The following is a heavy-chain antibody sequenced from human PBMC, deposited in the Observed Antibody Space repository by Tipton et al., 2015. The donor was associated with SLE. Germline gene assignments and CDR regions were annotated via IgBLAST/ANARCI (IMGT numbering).Heavy chain of an antibody. D-gene: IGHD3-22*01. Sequence: SLRLSCTGSGFIFNNFAVHWVRQAPGKGLEWVAVISDDGSSRYYADSVKGRFTISRDNSKNTLYLQMNSLRAEDTAVYYCARSLIPILLPFDSWGQGTLVSVSS. J-gene: IGHJ4*02. CDR1: GFIFNNFA. CDR2: ISDDGSSR. CDR3: ARSLIPILLPFDS. V-gene: IGHV3-30*04.